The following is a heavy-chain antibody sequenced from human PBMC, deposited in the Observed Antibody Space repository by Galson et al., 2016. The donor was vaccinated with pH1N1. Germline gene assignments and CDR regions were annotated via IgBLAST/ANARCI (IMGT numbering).Heavy chain of an antibody. CDR1: GDSVSSNSAT. J-gene: IGHJ3*02. D-gene: IGHD3-3*01. V-gene: IGHV6-1*03. CDR3: ARGVIDYDLWIGYQDHAAFDT. Sequence: CAISGDSVSSNSATWNWIRQSPSRGLEWLGRTYYRSKWYNVYAESVKCWIIISPDTSKNQLSLQLNSVTPADTAVYFGARGVIDYDLWIGYQDHAAFDTWGQGTMVIVSS. CDR2: TYYRSKWYN.